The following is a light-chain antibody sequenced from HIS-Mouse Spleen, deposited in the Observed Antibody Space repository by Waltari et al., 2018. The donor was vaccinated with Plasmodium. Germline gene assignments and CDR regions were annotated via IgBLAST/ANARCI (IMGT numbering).Light chain of an antibody. J-gene: IGLJ3*02. CDR3: YSTDSSGNHRV. CDR2: EDS. Sequence: SYELTQPPSVSVSPGQTARITCSGDALPKKYAYWYQQKSGPGPVLVIYEDSKRPSGIPERFSGSSSGTRATLTISGAQVEDEADYYGYSTDSSGNHRVFGGGTKLTVL. CDR1: ALPKKY. V-gene: IGLV3-10*01.